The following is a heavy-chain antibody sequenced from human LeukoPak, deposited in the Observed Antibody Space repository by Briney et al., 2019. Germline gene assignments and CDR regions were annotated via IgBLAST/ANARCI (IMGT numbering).Heavy chain of an antibody. CDR3: ARVRFSSSTGDYYYYMDV. Sequence: SQTLSLTCAISGDSVSSNSAAWNWIRQSPSRGLEWLGRTYYRSKWYNDYAVSVKSRITINPDTSKNQFSLQLNSVTPEDMAVYYCARVRFSSSTGDYYYYMDVWGKGTTVTVSS. CDR2: TYYRSKWYN. D-gene: IGHD6-6*01. J-gene: IGHJ6*03. V-gene: IGHV6-1*01. CDR1: GDSVSSNSAA.